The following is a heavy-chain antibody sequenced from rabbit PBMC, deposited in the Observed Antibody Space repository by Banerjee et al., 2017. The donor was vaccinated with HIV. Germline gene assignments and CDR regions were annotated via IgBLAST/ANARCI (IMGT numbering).Heavy chain of an antibody. CDR3: ATELTANDAL. D-gene: IGHD3-3*01. CDR2: IDPGSSGST. V-gene: IGHV1S45*01. J-gene: IGHJ3*01. CDR1: GLNFSRSYW. Sequence: QEQLVEYGGDLVQPEGSLTLTCKASGLNFSRSYWICWVRQAPGKGLEWIGCIDPGSSGSTYYASWVNGRFTLSKTTSTTVTLQMTSLTAADTATYFCATELTANDALWGQGTLVTVS.